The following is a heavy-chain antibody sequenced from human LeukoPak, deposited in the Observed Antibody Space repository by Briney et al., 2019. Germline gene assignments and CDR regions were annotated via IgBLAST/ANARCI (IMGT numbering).Heavy chain of an antibody. Sequence: SETLSLTCTVSGASISTGGFYWTWIRQPPGEGLEWIGYIYYTGSVDYNASLKSRLTISLDTSKNRFSLKLNSVAAADTAVYYCARKVGATLGYWGQGTLVTVSS. CDR1: GASISTGGFY. V-gene: IGHV4-31*03. CDR3: ARKVGATLGY. CDR2: IYYTGSV. D-gene: IGHD1-26*01. J-gene: IGHJ4*02.